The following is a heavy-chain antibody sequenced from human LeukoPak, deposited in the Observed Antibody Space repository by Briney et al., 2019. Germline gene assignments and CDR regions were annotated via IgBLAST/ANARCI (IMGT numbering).Heavy chain of an antibody. CDR1: GFTFTSSA. J-gene: IGHJ4*02. CDR2: IVVGSGNT. D-gene: IGHD3-22*01. Sequence: GTSVKVSCKASGFTFTSSAMQWVRQARGQRLEWIGWIVVGSGNTNYAQKFQERVTITRDMSTSTAYMELRSLRSEDTAVYYCAAVMESYYDSSGYYSSFDYWGQGTLVTVSS. V-gene: IGHV1-58*02. CDR3: AAVMESYYDSSGYYSSFDY.